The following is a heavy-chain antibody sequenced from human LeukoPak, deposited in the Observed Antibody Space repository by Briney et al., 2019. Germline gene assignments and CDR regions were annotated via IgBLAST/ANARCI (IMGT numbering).Heavy chain of an antibody. CDR2: IYYSGST. J-gene: IGHJ6*02. V-gene: IGHV4-39*07. CDR3: ARESEVYGMDV. CDR1: GGSISSSSYS. Sequence: PSETLSLTCTVSGGSISSSSYSWGWIRQPPGKGLEWIGSIYYSGSTYYNPSLKSRVTISVDTSKNQFSLKLSSVTAADTAVYYCARESEVYGMDVWGQGTTVTVSS.